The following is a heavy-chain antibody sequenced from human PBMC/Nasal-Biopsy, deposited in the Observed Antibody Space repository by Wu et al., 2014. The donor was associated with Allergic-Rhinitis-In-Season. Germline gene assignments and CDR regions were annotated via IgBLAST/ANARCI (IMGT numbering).Heavy chain of an antibody. Sequence: LSCAASGFTFSPYSMNWVRQAPGKGLEWVSYIDGSSSITHYADSVKGRFTVFRDNAKNSLYLQMNSLRAEDTAVYYGLPGGSVDLDDWGKGTTVTVSS. CDR2: IDGSSSIT. J-gene: IGHJ6*04. V-gene: IGHV3-48*01. D-gene: IGHD3-16*01. CDR1: GFTFSPYS. CDR3: LPGGSVDLDD.